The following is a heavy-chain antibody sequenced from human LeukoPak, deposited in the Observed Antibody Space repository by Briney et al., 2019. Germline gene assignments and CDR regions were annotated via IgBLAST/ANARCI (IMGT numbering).Heavy chain of an antibody. CDR1: GFTFSSSA. CDR2: IWYDGSNK. Sequence: PGGSLRLSCAASGFTFSSSAMHWVRQAPGKGLEWVAVIWYDGSNKYYADSVKGRFTISRDNSKNTLYLQMNSLRAEDTAVYYCARDHPSSGPDYWGQGTLVTVSS. J-gene: IGHJ4*02. CDR3: ARDHPSSGPDY. V-gene: IGHV3-33*08. D-gene: IGHD3-3*01.